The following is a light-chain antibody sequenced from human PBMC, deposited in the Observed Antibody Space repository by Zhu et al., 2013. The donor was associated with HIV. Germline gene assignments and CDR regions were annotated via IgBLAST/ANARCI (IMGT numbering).Light chain of an antibody. V-gene: IGKV3-20*01. J-gene: IGKJ2*01. CDR3: QQYGSSPQT. CDR1: QSVYSRS. CDR2: GAS. Sequence: EIVLTQSPGTLSLSPGERATLSCRASQSVYSRSFAWYQQKPGQAPRLLIYGASSRATGIPDRFSGSGSGTDFTLTISRLEPEDFAVYYCQQYGSSPQTFGQGTKLEIK.